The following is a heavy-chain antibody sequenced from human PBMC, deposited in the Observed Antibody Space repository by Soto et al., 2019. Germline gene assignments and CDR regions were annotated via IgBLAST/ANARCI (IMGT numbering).Heavy chain of an antibody. CDR2: IYNGGRT. J-gene: IGHJ4*02. V-gene: IGHV4-59*11. D-gene: IGHD4-4*01. CDR1: GGSIIYHY. CDR3: ARGMTTVTTLDY. Sequence: SETMSLTCTVSGGSIIYHYYMWIRQSPGKGLEYIGYIYNGGRTDYNPSLKSRVIISVDTSKNQFSLKLTSVTAADTAVYYCARGMTTVTTLDYWGQGTLVTVSS.